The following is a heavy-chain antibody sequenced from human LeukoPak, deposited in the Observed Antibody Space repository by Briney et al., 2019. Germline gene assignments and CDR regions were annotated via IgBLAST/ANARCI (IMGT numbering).Heavy chain of an antibody. Sequence: GASVKVSCKASGYTFTGYYMHWVRQAPGQGLEWMGWTNPNSGGTNYAQKFQGRVTMTRDTSISTAYMELSRLRSDDTAVYYCARGSIVVVPAAINYYYGMDVWGQGTTVTVSS. CDR3: ARGSIVVVPAAINYYYGMDV. J-gene: IGHJ6*02. CDR2: TNPNSGGT. V-gene: IGHV1-2*02. D-gene: IGHD2-2*01. CDR1: GYTFTGYY.